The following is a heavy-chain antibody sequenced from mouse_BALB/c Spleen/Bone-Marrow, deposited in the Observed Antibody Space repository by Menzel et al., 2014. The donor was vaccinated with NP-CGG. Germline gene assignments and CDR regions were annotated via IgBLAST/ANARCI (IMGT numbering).Heavy chain of an antibody. J-gene: IGHJ2*01. Sequence: EVQLQQSGVELVKPGASVKLSCTASGFNIKDTYMHWVKQRPEQGLEWIGRIDPASDYTQFDSKFQGKATITADTSSNTAYLQLSSLTSEDTAVYYCATLTGTFDYWGQGTTLTVSS. CDR2: IDPASDYT. D-gene: IGHD4-1*01. CDR1: GFNIKDTY. V-gene: IGHV14-3*02. CDR3: ATLTGTFDY.